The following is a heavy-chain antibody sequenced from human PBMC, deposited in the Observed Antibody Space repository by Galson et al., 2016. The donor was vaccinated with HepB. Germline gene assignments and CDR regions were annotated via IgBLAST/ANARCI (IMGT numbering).Heavy chain of an antibody. CDR1: GFTFSNRG. Sequence: SLRLSCAASGFTFSNRGMHWVRQAPGKGLEWVSTIGGGPTFYADSVNGRFTISRDNSKSTLYLQMNSLTPEDTAVFYCARAQSAILDYYYYGMDVWGQGTTVTVSS. V-gene: IGHV3-NL1*01. CDR2: IGGGPT. CDR3: ARAQSAILDYYYYGMDV. D-gene: IGHD1-1*01. J-gene: IGHJ6*02.